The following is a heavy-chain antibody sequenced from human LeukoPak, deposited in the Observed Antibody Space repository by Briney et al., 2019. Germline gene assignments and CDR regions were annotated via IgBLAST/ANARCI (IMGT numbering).Heavy chain of an antibody. J-gene: IGHJ4*02. V-gene: IGHV6-1*01. CDR3: ARGSINWNRVLFDY. CDR2: TYYRSKWYN. D-gene: IGHD1-1*01. CDR1: GDCVSTNSAA. Sequence: SQTLSLTCAISGDCVSTNSAAWNWIRQSPSRGLEWLGRTYYRSKWYNDYAVSVKSRITINADTSKNQFSLQLNSVTPEDTAVYYCARGSINWNRVLFDYWGQGTLVTVSS.